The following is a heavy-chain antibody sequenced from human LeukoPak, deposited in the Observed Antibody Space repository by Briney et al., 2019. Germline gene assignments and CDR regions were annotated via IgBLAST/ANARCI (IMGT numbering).Heavy chain of an antibody. D-gene: IGHD2-2*01. CDR1: GGSISSYY. CDR3: ARTDIVVVPAADDYYYYGMDV. Sequence: SETLSLTCTVSGGSISSYYWSWIRQPPGKGLEWSGYIYYSGSTNYNPSLKSRVTISVDTSKNQFSLKLSSVTAADTAVYYCARTDIVVVPAADDYYYYGMDVWGQGTTVTVSS. V-gene: IGHV4-59*01. J-gene: IGHJ6*02. CDR2: IYYSGST.